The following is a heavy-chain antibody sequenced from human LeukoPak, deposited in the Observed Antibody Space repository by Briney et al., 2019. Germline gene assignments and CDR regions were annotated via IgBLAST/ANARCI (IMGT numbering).Heavy chain of an antibody. CDR1: GLTFSSYS. D-gene: IGHD2-2*01. CDR2: ISSSSSYI. J-gene: IGHJ6*03. CDR3: ATSGVVPAAMGIIYYYYYMDV. V-gene: IGHV3-21*01. Sequence: GGSLRLSCAASGLTFSSYSMNWVRQAPGKGLEWVSSISSSSSYIYYADSVKGRFTISRDNAKNSLYLQMNSLRAEDTAVYYCATSGVVPAAMGIIYYYYYMDVWGKGTTVTVSS.